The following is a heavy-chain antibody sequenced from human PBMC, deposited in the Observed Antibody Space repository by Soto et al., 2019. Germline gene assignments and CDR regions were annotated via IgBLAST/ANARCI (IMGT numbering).Heavy chain of an antibody. V-gene: IGHV1-18*01. CDR1: GYAFTTYG. Sequence: QVHLVQSGAEVKKPGASVKVSCKGSGYAFTTYGITWVRQAPGQGLEWMGWISVHNGNTNYAQKLQGSVNVTRDTSTCTAYMELRSLRSDDTAVYDCARGRDGDYWRQGALVTVSS. CDR2: ISVHNGNT. CDR3: ARGRDGDY. D-gene: IGHD6-6*01. J-gene: IGHJ4*02.